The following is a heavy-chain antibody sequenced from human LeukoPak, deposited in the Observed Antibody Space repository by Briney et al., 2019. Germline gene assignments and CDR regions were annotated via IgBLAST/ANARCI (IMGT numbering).Heavy chain of an antibody. CDR3: ARGGCSSTSCYVGKNWFDP. V-gene: IGHV1-18*01. CDR1: GYTFTSYG. D-gene: IGHD2-2*01. CDR2: ISAYNGNT. J-gene: IGHJ5*02. Sequence: ASVKVSCKASGYTFTSYGISWVRQAPGQGLEWMGWISAYNGNTNYAQKLQGRVTMTTDTSTSTAYMELSSLRSEDTAVYYCARGGCSSTSCYVGKNWFDPWGQGTLVTVSS.